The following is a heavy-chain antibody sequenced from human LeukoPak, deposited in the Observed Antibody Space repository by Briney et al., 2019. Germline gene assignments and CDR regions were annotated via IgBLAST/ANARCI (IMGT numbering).Heavy chain of an antibody. Sequence: GGSLGLSLPPLGFTFGGFPMPWSGRPPGKGLDWFSAISGSGGSTNYADSVKGRFTISRDNSKNTLYLQMNSLRPEDTAVYYCAKGFSSVWYYFDYWGQGTLVTVSS. D-gene: IGHD6-19*01. V-gene: IGHV3-23*01. J-gene: IGHJ4*02. CDR2: ISGSGGST. CDR3: AKGFSSVWYYFDY. CDR1: GFTFGGFP.